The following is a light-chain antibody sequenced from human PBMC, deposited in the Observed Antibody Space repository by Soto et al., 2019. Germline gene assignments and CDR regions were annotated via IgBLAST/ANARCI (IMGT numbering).Light chain of an antibody. V-gene: IGLV2-8*01. CDR1: TSDDGGYNY. J-gene: IGLJ2*01. CDR3: SSYAGNNNVI. Sequence: QSALTQPPSASGSPGQSVTISCTGTTSDDGGYNYVSWYQQHPGKAPKLMIYEVSKRPSGVPDRFSGSKSGNTASLTVSGLQAEDEADYYCSSYAGNNNVIFGGGTKLTVL. CDR2: EVS.